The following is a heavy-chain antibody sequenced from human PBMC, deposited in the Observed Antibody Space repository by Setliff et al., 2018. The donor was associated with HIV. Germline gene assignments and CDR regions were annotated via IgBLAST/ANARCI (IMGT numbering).Heavy chain of an antibody. CDR1: GYSFTSYY. CDR2: ISPYNGNT. V-gene: IGHV1-18*04. J-gene: IGHJ4*02. Sequence: ASVKVSCKASGYSFTSYYIHWVRQAPGQGLEWMGWISPYNGNTNYAPELHGRVTMTTDTSTSTASLELRSLRSDDTAVYYCVRDEKRAAGGTLFYFDLWGQGTLVTVS. D-gene: IGHD1-1*01. CDR3: VRDEKRAAGGTLFYFDL.